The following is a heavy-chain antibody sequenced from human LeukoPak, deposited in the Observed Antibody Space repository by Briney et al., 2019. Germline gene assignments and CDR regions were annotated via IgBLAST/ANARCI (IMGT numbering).Heavy chain of an antibody. Sequence: GESLRLSCAASGFTFSSYAMSWVRQAPGKGLEWVSRISGSGDTYYADSVKGRFTISRDNSKNTLYLQMNSLRPEDTALYYCAKAKGLVIASYCFDYWGQGILVTVSS. CDR3: AKAKGLVIASYCFDY. J-gene: IGHJ4*02. CDR1: GFTFSSYA. D-gene: IGHD3/OR15-3a*01. CDR2: ISGSGDT. V-gene: IGHV3-23*01.